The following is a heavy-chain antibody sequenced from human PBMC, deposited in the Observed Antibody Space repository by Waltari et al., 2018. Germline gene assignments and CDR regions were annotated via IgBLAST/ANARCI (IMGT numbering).Heavy chain of an antibody. CDR3: ARADDGFDS. Sequence: EVQLVESGGGLIQPGGSLRLSCAASGFTVSNNYMSWVRQAPGKGLGWVSLIYSTGGTSYADSVKGRFTISRDNSKNTLYLEMNSLRAEDTAVYFCARADDGFDSWGQGTLVTVSS. D-gene: IGHD1-1*01. V-gene: IGHV3-53*01. CDR2: IYSTGGT. J-gene: IGHJ4*02. CDR1: GFTVSNNY.